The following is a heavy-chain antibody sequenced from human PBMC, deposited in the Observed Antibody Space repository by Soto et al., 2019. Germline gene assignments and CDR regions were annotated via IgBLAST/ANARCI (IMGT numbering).Heavy chain of an antibody. V-gene: IGHV4-59*01. CDR3: ARGLHYYDTSGYYPPWAFDI. Sequence: PSETLSLTCTVSGGSIGSDSWTWIRQPPGDRLEWIAYMSYSGSTNYNPSLRSRVTISLDTSKNHFSLKLSSVTAADTAMYYCARGLHYYDTSGYYPPWAFDIWGQGTMVTVSS. CDR1: GGSIGSDS. D-gene: IGHD3-22*01. CDR2: MSYSGST. J-gene: IGHJ3*02.